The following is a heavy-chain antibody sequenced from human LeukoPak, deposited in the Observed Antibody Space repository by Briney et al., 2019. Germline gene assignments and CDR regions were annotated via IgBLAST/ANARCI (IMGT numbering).Heavy chain of an antibody. Sequence: GGSLRLSCAASGFTFSSYSMNWVRQAPGKGPEWVSSISSSSSYIYYADSVKGRFTISRDNAKNSLYLQMNSLRAEDTAVYYCARDQGPDYDILTGGNYWGQGTLVTVSS. J-gene: IGHJ4*02. CDR3: ARDQGPDYDILTGGNY. D-gene: IGHD3-9*01. CDR2: ISSSSSYI. V-gene: IGHV3-21*01. CDR1: GFTFSSYS.